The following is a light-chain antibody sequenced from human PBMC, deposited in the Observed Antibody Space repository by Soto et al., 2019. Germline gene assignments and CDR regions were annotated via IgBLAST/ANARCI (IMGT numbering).Light chain of an antibody. Sequence: EIVMTHSPATLSVSPGERATLSCRASQNVGNNLVWYQQKPGQAPRLLTYGASTRAAGIPDRFSGGGSGTDFTLTISRLEPEDFAVYYCQQYGSSPLNFGGGTKVDIK. CDR3: QQYGSSPLN. CDR2: GAS. CDR1: QNVGNN. V-gene: IGKV3-20*01. J-gene: IGKJ4*01.